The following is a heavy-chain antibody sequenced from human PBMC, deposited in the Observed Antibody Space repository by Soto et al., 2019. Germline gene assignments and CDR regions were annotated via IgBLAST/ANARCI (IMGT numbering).Heavy chain of an antibody. Sequence: GGSLRLSCAASGFTFSSYAMHWVRQAPGKGLEWVAVISYDGSNKYYADSVKGRFTISRDNSKNTLYLQMNSLRAEDTAVYYCARDNSSHSYGSGRDSYYYYGMDVWGQGTTVTVSS. D-gene: IGHD3-10*01. J-gene: IGHJ6*02. CDR2: ISYDGSNK. CDR3: ARDNSSHSYGSGRDSYYYYGMDV. V-gene: IGHV3-30-3*01. CDR1: GFTFSSYA.